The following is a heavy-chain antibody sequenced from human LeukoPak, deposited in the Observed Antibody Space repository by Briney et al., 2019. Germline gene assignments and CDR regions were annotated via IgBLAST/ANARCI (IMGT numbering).Heavy chain of an antibody. V-gene: IGHV3-53*01. CDR2: IYSTGST. J-gene: IGHJ4*02. CDR3: ARKWERDY. D-gene: IGHD1-26*01. CDR1: GFTVNSNY. Sequence: AGGSLRLSCAASGFTVNSNYMTWVRQAPGKGLEWISVIYSTGSTYYADSVKGRFTISRDNAKNSLYLQMNSLRAEDTAVYYCARKWERDYWGQGTLVTVSS.